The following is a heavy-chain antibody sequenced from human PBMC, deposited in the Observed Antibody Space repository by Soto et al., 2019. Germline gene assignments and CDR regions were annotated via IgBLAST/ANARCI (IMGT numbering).Heavy chain of an antibody. Sequence: GGSLRLSCAASGFTFSSYSMNWVRQAPGKGLEWVSSISSSSSYIYYADSVKGRFTISRDNAKNSLYLQMNSLRAEDTAVYYCARDGYSYGDAFDIWRQGTMVTVSS. D-gene: IGHD5-18*01. J-gene: IGHJ3*02. CDR1: GFTFSSYS. V-gene: IGHV3-21*01. CDR3: ARDGYSYGDAFDI. CDR2: ISSSSSYI.